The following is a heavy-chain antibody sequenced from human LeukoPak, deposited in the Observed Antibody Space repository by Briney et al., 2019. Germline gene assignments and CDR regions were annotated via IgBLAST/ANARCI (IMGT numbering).Heavy chain of an antibody. D-gene: IGHD1-26*01. CDR2: IIPILGIA. J-gene: IGHJ3*02. Sequence: GASVKVSCKASGGTFSSYAISWVRQAPGQGLEWMGRIIPILGIANYAQKFQGRVTITADKSTSTAYMELSSLRSEDTAVYYCAREMSWELGAFDIWGQGTMVTVSS. CDR3: AREMSWELGAFDI. CDR1: GGTFSSYA. V-gene: IGHV1-69*04.